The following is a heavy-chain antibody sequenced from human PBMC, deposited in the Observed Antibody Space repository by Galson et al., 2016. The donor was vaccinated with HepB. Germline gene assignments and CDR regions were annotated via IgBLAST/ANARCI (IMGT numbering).Heavy chain of an antibody. D-gene: IGHD2-15*01. J-gene: IGHJ6*02. CDR1: GGTFSTYA. CDR2: IIPIFSTA. CDR3: ARAVIPDYCSSGSCPFYYYAMDV. Sequence: SVKVSCKASGGTFSTYAISWVRQAPGQGLEWMGGIIPIFSTANYAQKFQFTVTISADESTTTAYMELSSLRPEDTAVYFCARAVIPDYCSSGSCPFYYYAMDVWGQGTTVTVSS. V-gene: IGHV1-69*13.